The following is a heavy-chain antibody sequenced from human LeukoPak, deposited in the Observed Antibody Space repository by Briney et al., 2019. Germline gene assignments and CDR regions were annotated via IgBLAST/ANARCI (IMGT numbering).Heavy chain of an antibody. V-gene: IGHV3-7*01. J-gene: IGHJ4*02. CDR2: IKNDGSVK. D-gene: IGHD3-10*01. CDR1: GFIFSGYW. Sequence: GGSLRLSCAASGFIFSGYWMTWVRQAPGKGLEWVASIKNDGSVKNYVDSVKGRFTISRDNAENSVYLQMNSLRVDDAAIYYCAIGSGLGRFDCWGQGTLVTVSS. CDR3: AIGSGLGRFDC.